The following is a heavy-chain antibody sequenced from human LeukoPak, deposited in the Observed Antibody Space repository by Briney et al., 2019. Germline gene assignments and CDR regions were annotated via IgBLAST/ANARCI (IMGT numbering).Heavy chain of an antibody. CDR2: IYYSGST. Sequence: PSETLSLTCTVSGGSISSYYWSWIRQPPGKGLEWIGYIYYSGSTNYNPSLKSRVTISVDTSKNQFSLKLSSVTAADTAVYYCARTRSGSHDYWGQGTLVTVSS. V-gene: IGHV4-59*01. CDR1: GGSISSYY. D-gene: IGHD3-10*01. J-gene: IGHJ4*02. CDR3: ARTRSGSHDY.